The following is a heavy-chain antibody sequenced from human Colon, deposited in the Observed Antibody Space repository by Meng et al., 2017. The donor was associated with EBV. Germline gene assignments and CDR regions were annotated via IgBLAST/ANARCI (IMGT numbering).Heavy chain of an antibody. CDR2: IYYSGST. J-gene: IGHJ5*02. CDR1: GGSIGSYY. CDR3: ARHFINWFDP. V-gene: IGHV4-59*08. Sequence: QFHLPEPGPGLVKSSEALSLTCTVSGGSIGSYYWSWIRQPPGKGLEWIGYIYYSGSTNYNPSLKSRVTISVDTSKNQFSLKLSSVTAADTAVYYCARHFINWFDPWGQGTLVTVSS.